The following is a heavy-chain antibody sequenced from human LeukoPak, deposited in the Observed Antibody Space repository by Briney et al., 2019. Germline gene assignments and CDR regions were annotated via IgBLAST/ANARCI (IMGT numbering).Heavy chain of an antibody. CDR2: IWYDGSNK. CDR3: ARDAGRYFDWLGY. J-gene: IGHJ4*02. V-gene: IGHV3-33*01. CDR1: GFTFSSYG. Sequence: GRSLRLSCAASGFTFSSYGMHWVRQAPGKGLEWVAVIWYDGSNKYYADSAKGRFTISRDNSKNTLYLQMNSLRAEDTAVYYCARDAGRYFDWLGYWGQGTLVTVSS. D-gene: IGHD3-9*01.